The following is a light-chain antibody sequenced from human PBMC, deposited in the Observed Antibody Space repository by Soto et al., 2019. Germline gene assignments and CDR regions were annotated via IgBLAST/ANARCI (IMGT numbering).Light chain of an antibody. CDR3: AAWDDSLSGVV. V-gene: IGLV2-14*01. Sequence: QSALTQPASVSGSRGQSVTISCVGRNTDVGQGKSVSWYQQGPGKAPKLVIFEVSNRPSGVSNRFSGSTSGTSASLAISGLRSEDEADYYCAAWDDSLSGVVFGGGTQLTVL. CDR1: NTDVGQGKS. J-gene: IGLJ2*01. CDR2: EVS.